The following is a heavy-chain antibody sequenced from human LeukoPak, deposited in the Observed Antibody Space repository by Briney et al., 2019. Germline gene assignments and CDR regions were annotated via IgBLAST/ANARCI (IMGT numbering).Heavy chain of an antibody. Sequence: PSETLSLTCNFYGGSFINYYWSWIREPPGEGLELIGEINHSGNTNYNSSLKSRVTILVDTTKNQFSLKLRSVTAADTGVYYCARGGQSHYHGSASFDFWGQGILVTVSS. CDR1: GGSFINYY. CDR2: INHSGNT. CDR3: ARGGQSHYHGSASFDF. D-gene: IGHD3-10*01. V-gene: IGHV4-34*01. J-gene: IGHJ4*02.